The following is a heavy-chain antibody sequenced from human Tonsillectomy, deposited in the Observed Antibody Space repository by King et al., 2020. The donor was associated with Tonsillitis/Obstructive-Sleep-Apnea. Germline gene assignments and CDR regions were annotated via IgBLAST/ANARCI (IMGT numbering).Heavy chain of an antibody. Sequence: QLQESGPGLVKPSETLSLTCTVSGGSISSSSYYWGWIRQPPGKGLEWIGDIYYSGSTYYNPSLESRVTISVDTSTNQFSLKLSSVTAADTAVYYCARPYSGSYEYYFDYWGQGTLVTVSS. CDR2: IYYSGST. CDR3: ARPYSGSYEYYFDY. V-gene: IGHV4-39*01. J-gene: IGHJ4*02. D-gene: IGHD1-26*01. CDR1: GGSISSSSYY.